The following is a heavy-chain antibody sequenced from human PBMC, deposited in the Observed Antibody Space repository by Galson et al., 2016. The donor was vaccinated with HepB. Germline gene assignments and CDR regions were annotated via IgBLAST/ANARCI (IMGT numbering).Heavy chain of an antibody. J-gene: IGHJ4*02. Sequence: SLRLSCAASGFTFSEYYMSWVRQAPGKGLEWVANIKYDGTEKSYVGSVKGRFTISRDNAKNSLYLQMNSLRVEDTAMYYCAKDAYSRGDYWGQGTLVTVSS. D-gene: IGHD6-13*01. CDR1: GFTFSEYY. CDR2: IKYDGTEK. V-gene: IGHV3-7*05. CDR3: AKDAYSRGDY.